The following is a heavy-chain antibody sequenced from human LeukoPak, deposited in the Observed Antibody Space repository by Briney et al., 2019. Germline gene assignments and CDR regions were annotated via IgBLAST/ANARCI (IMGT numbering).Heavy chain of an antibody. J-gene: IGHJ4*02. CDR1: GYTFTGNY. Sequence: ASVKVSCKASGYTFTGNYMHWVRQSPGQGPEWMGWINANSGDTKYAQKFQGRVTMTRDTSISTAYMELSRLRSDDTAMYYCAREISGYSDYWGQGTLVTVSS. V-gene: IGHV1-2*02. D-gene: IGHD3-22*01. CDR3: AREISGYSDY. CDR2: INANSGDT.